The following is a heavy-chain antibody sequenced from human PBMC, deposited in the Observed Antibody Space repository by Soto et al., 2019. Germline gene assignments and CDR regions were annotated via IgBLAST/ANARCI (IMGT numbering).Heavy chain of an antibody. D-gene: IGHD3-22*01. Sequence: GGSLRLSCAASGFTFSSYSMNWVRQAPGKGLEWVSYISSSSSTIYYADSVKGRFTISRDNAKNSLYLQMNSLRDEDTAVYYCARDRIVVVHPDAFDIWGQGTMVTVSS. CDR3: ARDRIVVVHPDAFDI. V-gene: IGHV3-48*02. CDR1: GFTFSSYS. CDR2: ISSSSSTI. J-gene: IGHJ3*02.